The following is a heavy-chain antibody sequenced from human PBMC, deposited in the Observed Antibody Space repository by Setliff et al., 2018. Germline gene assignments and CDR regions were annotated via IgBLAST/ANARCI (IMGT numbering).Heavy chain of an antibody. J-gene: IGHJ3*02. CDR3: AREVVGAPSTFDI. V-gene: IGHV3-11*04. D-gene: IGHD1-26*01. CDR2: ISRGGNTI. Sequence: SLRLSCAASGFTFSDYYMTWIRQAPGKGLEWVSYISRGGNTIYYADSVKGRFTISRDSARDSLFLQMSSLRAEDTAVYYCAREVVGAPSTFDIWGQGTMVTVS. CDR1: GFTFSDYY.